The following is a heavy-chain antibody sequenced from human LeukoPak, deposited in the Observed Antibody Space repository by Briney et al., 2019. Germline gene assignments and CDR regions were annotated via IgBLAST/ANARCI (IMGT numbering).Heavy chain of an antibody. V-gene: IGHV1-2*02. J-gene: IGHJ4*02. CDR3: ARGADSGNSYGQFDY. Sequence: ASVTVSCKASGYTFTGYYMHWVRQAPGQGLEWMGWINPNSGGTNYAQKFHDRVTMTRDRSISTAYMELTRLKSDDTAVYYCARGADSGNSYGQFDYWGQGTLVTVSS. CDR1: GYTFTGYY. D-gene: IGHD5-18*01. CDR2: INPNSGGT.